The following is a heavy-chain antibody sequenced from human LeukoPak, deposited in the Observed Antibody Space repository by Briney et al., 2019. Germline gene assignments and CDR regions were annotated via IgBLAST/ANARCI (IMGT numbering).Heavy chain of an antibody. Sequence: ASVKVSCKASGYAFISYDINWVRQATGQGLEWMGWMKPNSGNTGYAQKFQGRVTMTRNTSISTAYMELSSLRSEDTAVSYCARGRGMMGRGRHCSGGSCYSNYWGQGTLVTVSS. J-gene: IGHJ4*02. CDR1: GYAFISYD. CDR2: MKPNSGNT. CDR3: ARGRGMMGRGRHCSGGSCYSNY. V-gene: IGHV1-8*01. D-gene: IGHD2-15*01.